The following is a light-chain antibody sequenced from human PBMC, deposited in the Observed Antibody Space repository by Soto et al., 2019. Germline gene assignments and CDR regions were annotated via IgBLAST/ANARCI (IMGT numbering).Light chain of an antibody. V-gene: IGKV3-20*01. CDR1: QSVSSSY. Sequence: EIVLTQSPGTLSLSPGERATLSCRASQSVSSSYLAWYQQKPGQAPRLLIYGASSRATGIPDRFSGSGSGTDFTLTISRLEPEDFVVYYCHQYGSSPWTVGQGTKVEIK. J-gene: IGKJ1*01. CDR3: HQYGSSPWT. CDR2: GAS.